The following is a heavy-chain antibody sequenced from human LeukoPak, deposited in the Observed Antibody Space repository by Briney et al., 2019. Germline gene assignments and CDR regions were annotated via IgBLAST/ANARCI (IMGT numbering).Heavy chain of an antibody. J-gene: IGHJ3*02. D-gene: IGHD1-1*01. Sequence: PGGSLRLSCAASGFTFSSYGMHWVHQAPGKGLEWVAFIRYDGSNKYYADSVKGRFTISRDNSKNTLYLQMNSLRAEDTAVYYCANPQRWSDAFDIWGQGTMVTVSS. CDR2: IRYDGSNK. CDR3: ANPQRWSDAFDI. CDR1: GFTFSSYG. V-gene: IGHV3-30*02.